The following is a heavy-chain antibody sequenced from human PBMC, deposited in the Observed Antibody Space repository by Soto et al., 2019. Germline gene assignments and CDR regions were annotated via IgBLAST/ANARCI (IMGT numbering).Heavy chain of an antibody. CDR3: APGEQPHDY. J-gene: IGHJ4*02. CDR1: GFIFSSYG. D-gene: IGHD3-10*01. CDR2: ISYDGSNK. V-gene: IGHV3-30*03. Sequence: QVQLVESGGGVVQPGRSLRLSCAASGFIFSSYGMHWVRQAPGKGLEWVAVISYDGSNKYYADSVKGRFTISRDNSKNTLYLQMNSLRAEDTAVYYCAPGEQPHDYWGQGTLVTVSS.